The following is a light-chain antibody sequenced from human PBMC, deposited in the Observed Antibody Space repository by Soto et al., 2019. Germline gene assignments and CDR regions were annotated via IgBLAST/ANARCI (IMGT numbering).Light chain of an antibody. J-gene: IGKJ2*01. CDR3: QQYDTYFRYT. Sequence: EIVMTQSPAILSVSPGERATLSCRASESVSSNLAWYQQKPGQAPRLLISGASTRATGIPVRFSGSGSGTDFTLTISSLQPDDFANYYCQQYDTYFRYTFGQGTKLDIK. V-gene: IGKV3-15*01. CDR1: ESVSSN. CDR2: GAS.